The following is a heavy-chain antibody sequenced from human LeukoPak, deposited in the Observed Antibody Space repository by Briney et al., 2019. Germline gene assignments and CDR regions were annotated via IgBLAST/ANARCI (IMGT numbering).Heavy chain of an antibody. V-gene: IGHV1-69*13. CDR3: ARGSRYYYDSSGYSYYYYYMDV. D-gene: IGHD3-22*01. Sequence: SVKVSCKASGGTFSSYAISWVRQAPGQGLEWMGGIIPIFGTANYAQKFQGRVTITADESTSTAYMELSSLRSEDTAVYYCARGSRYYYDSSGYSYYYYYMDVWGKGTTVTVSS. CDR2: IIPIFGTA. J-gene: IGHJ6*03. CDR1: GGTFSSYA.